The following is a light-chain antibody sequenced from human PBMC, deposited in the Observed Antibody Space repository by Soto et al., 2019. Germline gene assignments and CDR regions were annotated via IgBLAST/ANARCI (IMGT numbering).Light chain of an antibody. CDR2: RAS. CDR3: QQYQNLWT. Sequence: EFLLTQSPCTLSLSPGERATLSCRASQTIYSNVAWYQQRPGQPPRLLIYRASSRATGIPATLSGSGSGTEFTLTINSLQSEDFAVYYCQQYQNLWTFGQGTKVDIK. J-gene: IGKJ1*01. V-gene: IGKV3-15*01. CDR1: QTIYSN.